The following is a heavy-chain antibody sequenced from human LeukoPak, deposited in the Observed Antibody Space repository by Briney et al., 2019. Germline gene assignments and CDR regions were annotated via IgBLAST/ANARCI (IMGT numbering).Heavy chain of an antibody. D-gene: IGHD3-9*01. CDR2: IYGSGST. CDR1: GGSISSGSYF. CDR3: ARADILTGYPFDY. V-gene: IGHV4-61*02. Sequence: SQTLSLTCTVSGGSISSGSYFWSWIRQPAGKGLEWIGRIYGSGSTNYNPSLKSRVSISVDTSKNQFSLKLSSVTATDTAVYYCARADILTGYPFDYWGQGTLVTVSS. J-gene: IGHJ4*02.